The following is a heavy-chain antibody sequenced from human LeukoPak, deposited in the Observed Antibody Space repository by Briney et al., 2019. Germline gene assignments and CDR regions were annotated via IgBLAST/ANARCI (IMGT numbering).Heavy chain of an antibody. D-gene: IGHD6-19*01. CDR3: ARERIYSSGWYLIDY. CDR2: ISSSSTYT. J-gene: IGHJ4*02. V-gene: IGHV3-11*05. CDR1: GFTFSDYY. Sequence: GGSLRLSCAVSGFTFSDYYMTWIRQAPGKGLEWVSYISSSSTYTNYADSVKGRFTISRDNAKNSLYLQMNSLRAEDTAVYYCARERIYSSGWYLIDYWGQGTLVTVPS.